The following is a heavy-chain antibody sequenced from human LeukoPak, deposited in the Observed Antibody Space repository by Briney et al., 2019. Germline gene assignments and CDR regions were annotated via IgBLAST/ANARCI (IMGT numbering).Heavy chain of an antibody. V-gene: IGHV4-34*01. J-gene: IGHJ6*03. CDR3: ARVRYYYYMDV. CDR2: INHSGST. CDR1: GGSFSGYY. Sequence: SETPSLTCAVYGGSFSGYYWSWIRQPPGKGLEWIGEINHSGSTNYNPSLKSRVTISVDTSKNQFSLKLSSVTAADTAVYYCARVRYYYYMDVWGKGTTVTVSS.